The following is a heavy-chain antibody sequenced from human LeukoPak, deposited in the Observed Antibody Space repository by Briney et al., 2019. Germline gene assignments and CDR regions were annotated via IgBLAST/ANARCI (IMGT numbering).Heavy chain of an antibody. CDR1: GFTFSSYA. Sequence: GGSLRLSCAASGFTFSSYAMHWVRQAPGKGLEWVAVISYDGSNKYYADSVKGRFTISRDNSKNTLYLQMNSLRAEGTAVYYCARAANYYDSSGYYYGDAFDIWGQGTMVTVSS. CDR2: ISYDGSNK. J-gene: IGHJ3*02. D-gene: IGHD3-22*01. CDR3: ARAANYYDSSGYYYGDAFDI. V-gene: IGHV3-30*04.